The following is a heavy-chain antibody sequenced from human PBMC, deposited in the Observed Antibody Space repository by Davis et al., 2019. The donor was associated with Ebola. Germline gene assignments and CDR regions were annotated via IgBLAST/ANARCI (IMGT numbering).Heavy chain of an antibody. J-gene: IGHJ4*02. CDR2: IYHSGST. D-gene: IGHD1-7*01. CDR1: GGSISSGGYS. Sequence: MPSETLSLTCAVSGGSISSGGYSWSWIRQPPGKGLEWLGYIYHSGSTYYNPSLKSRVTISVDTSKNQFSLKLSSVTAADTAVYYCARDQGITGTTGAYFDYWGQGTLVAVSS. CDR3: ARDQGITGTTGAYFDY. V-gene: IGHV4-30-2*01.